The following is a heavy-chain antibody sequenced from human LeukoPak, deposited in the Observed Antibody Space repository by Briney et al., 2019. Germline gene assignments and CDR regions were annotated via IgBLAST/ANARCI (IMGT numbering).Heavy chain of an antibody. CDR1: GFTFSSYS. CDR3: ARETVRGVNSYYYYGMDV. V-gene: IGHV3-48*04. D-gene: IGHD3-10*01. Sequence: PGGSLRLSCAASGFTFSSYSMNWVRQAPGKGLEWVSYISSSGSTIYYADSVKGRFTISRDNAKNSLYLQMNSLRAGDTAVYYCARETVRGVNSYYYYGMDVWGQGTTVTVSS. CDR2: ISSSGSTI. J-gene: IGHJ6*02.